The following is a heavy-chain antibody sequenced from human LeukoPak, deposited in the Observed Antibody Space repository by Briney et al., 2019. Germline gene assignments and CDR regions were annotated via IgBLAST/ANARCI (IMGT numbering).Heavy chain of an antibody. CDR1: GGSFCGFY. CDR3: ARDGYDSSGWPMRYFQH. CDR2: FNDSGST. V-gene: IGHV4-34*01. J-gene: IGHJ1*01. D-gene: IGHD3-22*01. Sequence: SETLSLTCADYGGSFCGFYWSWMPPPPGEGREWIGEFNDSGSTYYNTSLKSRANISVEASKNKSPRKLSSITAADTAGYYCARDGYDSSGWPMRYFQHWGQGTLVTVSS.